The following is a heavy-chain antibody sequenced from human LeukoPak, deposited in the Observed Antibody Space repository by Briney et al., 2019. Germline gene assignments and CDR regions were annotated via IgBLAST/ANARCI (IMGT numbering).Heavy chain of an antibody. Sequence: ASVKVSCKASGFTFTGFYIYWVRQAPGLGLEWMGWINSNTGVTNYAQNFQGRVTMTRDTSITTVYMELSGLRSDDTAMYYCARDPSGDYHLYYGMDVWGQGTTVTVSS. J-gene: IGHJ6*02. CDR3: ARDPSGDYHLYYGMDV. V-gene: IGHV1-2*02. D-gene: IGHD4-17*01. CDR1: GFTFTGFY. CDR2: INSNTGVT.